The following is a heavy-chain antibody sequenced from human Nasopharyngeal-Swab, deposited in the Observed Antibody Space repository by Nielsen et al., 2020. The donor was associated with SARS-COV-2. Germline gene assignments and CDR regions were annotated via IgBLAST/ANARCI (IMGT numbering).Heavy chain of an antibody. V-gene: IGHV3-21*01. CDR2: ISRSSSYI. J-gene: IGHJ6*02. CDR1: GFTFSSYS. CDR3: ASPPSFPW. Sequence: GGSLRLSCAPSGFTFSSYSMYWVRQAPGKGLEWVSSISRSSSYIYYADSVKGRSTISRDNAKNSLYLQMNSLRDEDTAVYYCASPPSFPWWGQGTTVTVSS.